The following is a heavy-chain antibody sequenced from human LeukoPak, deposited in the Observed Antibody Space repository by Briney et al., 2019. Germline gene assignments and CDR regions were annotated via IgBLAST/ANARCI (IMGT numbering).Heavy chain of an antibody. CDR2: IYYSGST. J-gene: IGHJ5*02. D-gene: IGHD5-12*01. CDR3: ARHVDGRSWFDR. V-gene: IGHV4-39*01. Sequence: SETLSLTCSVFGGSLSSSSYYWGWIRQPPGKGLEWIGGIYYSGSTYYNPSLKSRVTISIDTSKNQFSLKLSSVTAADTAVYYCARHVDGRSWFDRWGQGTLVTVSS. CDR1: GGSLSSSSYY.